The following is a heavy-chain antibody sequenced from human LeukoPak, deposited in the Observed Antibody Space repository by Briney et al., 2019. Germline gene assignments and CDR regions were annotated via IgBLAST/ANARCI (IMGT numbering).Heavy chain of an antibody. CDR2: ISGSGAST. CDR1: GFTFRSYA. V-gene: IGHV3-23*01. Sequence: GGSLRLSCAASGFTFRSYAMSWVRQAPGKGLEWVSAISGSGASTYCADSVNGQFTISIDNSKNTLYLQMNSLRAEDTAVYYCAKDRVVYNWNYAYYFDDWGQGTLVTVSS. J-gene: IGHJ4*02. D-gene: IGHD1-7*01. CDR3: AKDRVVYNWNYAYYFDD.